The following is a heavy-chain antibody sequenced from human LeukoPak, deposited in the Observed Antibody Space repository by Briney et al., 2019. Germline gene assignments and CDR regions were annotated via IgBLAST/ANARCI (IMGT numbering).Heavy chain of an antibody. CDR1: GLTVSSNY. CDR2: IYSGGST. Sequence: PGGSLRLSCAASGLTVSSNYMSWVRQAPGKGLEWVSVIYSGGSTYYADSVKGRFTISRDNSKNTLYLQMNSLRAEDTAVYYCARYRRNSPPSSEGGSYYFDYWGQGTLVTVSS. J-gene: IGHJ4*02. CDR3: ARYRRNSPPSSEGGSYYFDY. D-gene: IGHD1-26*01. V-gene: IGHV3-66*01.